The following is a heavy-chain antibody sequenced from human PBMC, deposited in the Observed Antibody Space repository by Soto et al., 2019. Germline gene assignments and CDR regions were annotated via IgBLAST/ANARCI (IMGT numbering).Heavy chain of an antibody. V-gene: IGHV4-59*08. J-gene: IGHJ4*02. Sequence: SETLSLTCSVSGASISSNYWSWVRQPPGKGLEWIGYIYFGGTTQSNPSLKSRAIISLDTSKKQFSLNLNTVTAADTDMYYCATRTFGSNAFFDTWGQGALVTVSS. CDR2: IYFGGTT. CDR1: GASISSNY. D-gene: IGHD3-10*01. CDR3: ATRTFGSNAFFDT.